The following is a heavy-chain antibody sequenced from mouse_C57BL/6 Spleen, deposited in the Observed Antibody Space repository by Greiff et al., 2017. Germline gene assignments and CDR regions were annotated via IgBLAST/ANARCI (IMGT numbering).Heavy chain of an antibody. CDR2: ILPGSGST. V-gene: IGHV1-9*01. Sequence: VKLMESGAELMKPGASVKLSCKATGYTFTGYWIEWVKQRPGHGLEWIGEILPGSGSTNYNEKFKGKATFTADTSSNTAYMQLSSLTTEDSAIYYCARGEIYYDCAGYYYAMDYWGQGTSVTVSS. J-gene: IGHJ4*01. CDR3: ARGEIYYDCAGYYYAMDY. CDR1: GYTFTGYW. D-gene: IGHD2-4*01.